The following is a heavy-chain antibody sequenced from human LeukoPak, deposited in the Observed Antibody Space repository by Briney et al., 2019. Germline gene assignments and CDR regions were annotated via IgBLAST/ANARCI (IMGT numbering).Heavy chain of an antibody. J-gene: IGHJ4*02. CDR3: ARGIFRRTAYYFDY. CDR2: INHSGST. D-gene: IGHD1-14*01. Sequence: SQTLSLTCTVSGGSISSGDYYWSWIRQPPGKGLEWIGEINHSGSTNYNPSLKSRVTISVDTSKNQFSLKLSSVTAADTAVYYCARGIFRRTAYYFDYWGQGTLVTVSS. V-gene: IGHV4-30-4*01. CDR1: GGSISSGDYY.